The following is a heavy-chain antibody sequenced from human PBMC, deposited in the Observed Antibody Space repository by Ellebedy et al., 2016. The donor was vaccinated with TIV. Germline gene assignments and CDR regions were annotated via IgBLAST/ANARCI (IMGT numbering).Heavy chain of an antibody. V-gene: IGHV1-69*04. J-gene: IGHJ4*02. CDR1: GGTFSHYV. D-gene: IGHD6-19*01. CDR3: ARTVSYSSGWYGY. Sequence: AASVKVSCKASGGTFSHYVISWVRQAPGQGLEWMGRIIPILGIANYAQKFQGRVTITADKSTSTAYMELSSLRTEDTAVFYCARTVSYSSGWYGYWGQGTLVTVSS. CDR2: IIPILGIA.